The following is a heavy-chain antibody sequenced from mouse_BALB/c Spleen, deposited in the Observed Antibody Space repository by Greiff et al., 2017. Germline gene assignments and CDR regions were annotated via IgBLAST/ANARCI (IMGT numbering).Heavy chain of an antibody. Sequence: QVQLKQSGAELVRPGSSVKISCKASGYAFSSYWMNWVKQRPGQGLEWIGQIYPGDGDTNYNGKFKGKATLTADKSSSTAYMQLSSLTSEDSAVYFCASHWDYYAMDYWGQGTSVTVSS. V-gene: IGHV1-80*01. CDR3: ASHWDYYAMDY. CDR2: IYPGDGDT. J-gene: IGHJ4*01. CDR1: GYAFSSYW. D-gene: IGHD4-1*01.